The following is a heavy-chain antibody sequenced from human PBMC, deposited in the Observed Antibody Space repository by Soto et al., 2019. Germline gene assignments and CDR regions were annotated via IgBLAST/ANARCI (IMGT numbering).Heavy chain of an antibody. J-gene: IGHJ5*02. V-gene: IGHV4-34*01. CDR1: GGSFCGYY. CDR2: INHSGRT. D-gene: IGHD2-2*01. Sequence: SDALSVTSAVYGGSFCGYYWSWIRQTPGKGLEWIGEINHSGRTNYNPSLKSRVTISVDTSKNQFSLKLSSVTAADTAVYYCARDRIVVVPVRTRRNWFDPRGQGTMVTVSS. CDR3: ARDRIVVVPVRTRRNWFDP.